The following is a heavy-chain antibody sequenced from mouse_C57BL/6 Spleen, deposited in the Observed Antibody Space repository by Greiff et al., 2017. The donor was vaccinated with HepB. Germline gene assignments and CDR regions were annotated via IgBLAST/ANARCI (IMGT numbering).Heavy chain of an antibody. J-gene: IGHJ3*01. CDR3: ARDSYGNYGWFAY. CDR1: GYTFTDYY. V-gene: IGHV1-76*01. D-gene: IGHD2-1*01. Sequence: VQGVESGAELVRPGASVKLSCKASGYTFTDYYINWVKQRPGQGLEWIARIYPGSGNTYYNEKFKGKATLTAEKSSSTAYMQLSSLTSEDSAVYFCARDSYGNYGWFAYWGQGTLVTVSA. CDR2: IYPGSGNT.